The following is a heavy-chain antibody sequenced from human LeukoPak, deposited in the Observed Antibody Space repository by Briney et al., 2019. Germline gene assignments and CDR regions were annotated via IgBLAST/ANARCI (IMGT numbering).Heavy chain of an antibody. J-gene: IGHJ1*01. CDR1: GFTFSSYA. Sequence: GGSLRLSCAASGFTFSSYAMHWVRQAPGKGLERVAVISYDGSNKYYADSVKGRFTISRDNSKNTLYLQMNSLRAEDTAVYYCAGPGSDYYDSSGYYFAYFQHWGQGTLVTVSS. D-gene: IGHD3-22*01. CDR3: AGPGSDYYDSSGYYFAYFQH. V-gene: IGHV3-30*04. CDR2: ISYDGSNK.